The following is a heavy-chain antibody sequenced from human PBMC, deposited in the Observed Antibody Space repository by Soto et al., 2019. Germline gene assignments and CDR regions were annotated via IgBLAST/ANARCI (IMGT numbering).Heavy chain of an antibody. J-gene: IGHJ4*02. Sequence: PGGSLRLSCAVSGFTFSSYGMHWVRQAPGKGLEWVAHISYDGSNEHYVDSVKGRFTISRDNSKNTLYLQMNSLRAEDTAVYYCAKDGLGAYTYGSYYFDYWGQGTLVTVSS. CDR3: AKDGLGAYTYGSYYFDY. D-gene: IGHD5-18*01. V-gene: IGHV3-30*18. CDR2: ISYDGSNE. CDR1: GFTFSSYG.